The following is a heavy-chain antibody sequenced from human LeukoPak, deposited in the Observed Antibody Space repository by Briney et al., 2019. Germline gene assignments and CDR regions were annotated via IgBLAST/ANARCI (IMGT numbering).Heavy chain of an antibody. Sequence: PSETLSLTCTVSGGSISSSSYYWGWIRQPPGKGLEWIGSIYYSGSTYYNPSLKSRVTISVDTSKNQFSLKLSSVTAADTAVYYCARTGRPRYYYYMDVWGKGTTVTISS. CDR1: GGSISSSSYY. V-gene: IGHV4-39*07. D-gene: IGHD3-10*01. J-gene: IGHJ6*03. CDR2: IYYSGST. CDR3: ARTGRPRYYYYMDV.